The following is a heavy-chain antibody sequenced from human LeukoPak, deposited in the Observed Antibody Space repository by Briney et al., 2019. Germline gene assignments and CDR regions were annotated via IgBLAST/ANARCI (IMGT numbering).Heavy chain of an antibody. V-gene: IGHV1-24*01. J-gene: IGHJ4*02. CDR2: FDPEDGET. CDR1: GYTLTELS. D-gene: IGHD6-25*01. CDR3: ARAPTPFYYDSSAYYSDF. Sequence: ASVKVSCKVSGYTLTELSMHWVRQAPGKGLEWMGGFDPEDGETIYAQKFQGRVTMTEDTSTDTAYMELGSLTSEDTAVYYCARAPTPFYYDSSAYYSDFWGQGTLVTVSS.